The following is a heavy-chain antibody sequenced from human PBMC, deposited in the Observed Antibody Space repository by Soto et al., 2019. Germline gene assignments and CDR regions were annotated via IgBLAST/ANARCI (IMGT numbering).Heavy chain of an antibody. Sequence: SVEVSCKASGGTFSSYAISWVRQAPGQGLEWMGGIIPIFGTANYAQKFQGRVTITADESTSTAYMELSSLRSEDTAVYYCARDIFTIFGVVVDYYYYGMDVWGQGTTVTVSS. D-gene: IGHD3-3*01. CDR3: ARDIFTIFGVVVDYYYYGMDV. CDR2: IIPIFGTA. J-gene: IGHJ6*02. V-gene: IGHV1-69*13. CDR1: GGTFSSYA.